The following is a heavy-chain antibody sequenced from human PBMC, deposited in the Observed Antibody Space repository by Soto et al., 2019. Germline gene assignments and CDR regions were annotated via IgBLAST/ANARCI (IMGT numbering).Heavy chain of an antibody. CDR2: INPNSGGT. J-gene: IGHJ5*02. V-gene: IGHV1-2*02. CDR3: ARGGPSDFWSGYSDWFDP. D-gene: IGHD3-3*01. Sequence: ASVKVSCKASGYTFTGYYMHWVRQAPGQGLEWMGWINPNSGGTNYAQKFQGRVTMTRDASISAAYMELSRLRSDDTAVYYCARGGPSDFWSGYSDWFDPWGQGTLVTVSS. CDR1: GYTFTGYY.